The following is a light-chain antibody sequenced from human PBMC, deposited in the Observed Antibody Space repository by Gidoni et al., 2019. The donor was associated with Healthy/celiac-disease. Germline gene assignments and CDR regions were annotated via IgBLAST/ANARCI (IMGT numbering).Light chain of an antibody. CDR3: MQALKTPVT. Sequence: DIVMTQSPLSLPVTPGEPASIPCRSSQCLLHSNGYNYLDWYLQKPGQSPQILIYLGSNRASGVPDRFSGSGSGTDLTLKISRVEAEDVGGYYCMQALKTPVTCGPGTKVDIK. J-gene: IGKJ3*01. CDR2: LGS. V-gene: IGKV2-28*01. CDR1: QCLLHSNGYNY.